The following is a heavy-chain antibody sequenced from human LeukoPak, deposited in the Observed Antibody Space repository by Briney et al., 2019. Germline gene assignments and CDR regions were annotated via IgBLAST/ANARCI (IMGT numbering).Heavy chain of an antibody. J-gene: IGHJ4*02. CDR3: AKDGNFGSGSYYRGDS. CDR1: GFTFSDYG. CDR2: VQYDGSRK. Sequence: GGSLRVSCAASGFTFSDYGIHWVRQAPGKGLEWVAFVQYDGSRKYYADSVKGRFTISRDNSKDMLYLQMNSLRAEDTAVYYCAKDGNFGSGSYYRGDSWGKGTLVTVSS. V-gene: IGHV3-30*02. D-gene: IGHD3-10*01.